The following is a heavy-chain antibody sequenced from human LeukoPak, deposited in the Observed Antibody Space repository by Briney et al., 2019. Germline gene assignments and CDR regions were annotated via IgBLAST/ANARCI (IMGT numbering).Heavy chain of an antibody. CDR3: ARLSSSGGLFDY. J-gene: IGHJ4*02. CDR1: GGSFSGYY. V-gene: IGHV4-34*01. D-gene: IGHD2-15*01. CDR2: INHSGST. Sequence: PETLSLTCAVYGGSFSGYYWSWIRQPPGKGLEWIGEINHSGSTNYNPSLKSRVTISVDTSKNQFSLKLSSVTAADTAVYYCARLSSSGGLFDYWGQGTLVTVSS.